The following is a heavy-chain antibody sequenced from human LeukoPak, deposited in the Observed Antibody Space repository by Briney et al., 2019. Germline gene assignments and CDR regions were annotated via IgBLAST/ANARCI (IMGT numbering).Heavy chain of an antibody. CDR1: GYSFTSYW. J-gene: IGHJ6*04. CDR3: ASSYYYGSGSYFHYGMDV. Sequence: GESLKISCKGSGYSFTSYWIGWVRQMPGKGLEWMGIIYPGDSDTRYSPSSQGQVTISADKSISTAYLQWSSLKASDTAMYYCASSYYYGSGSYFHYGMDVWGKGTTVTVSS. CDR2: IYPGDSDT. D-gene: IGHD3-10*01. V-gene: IGHV5-51*01.